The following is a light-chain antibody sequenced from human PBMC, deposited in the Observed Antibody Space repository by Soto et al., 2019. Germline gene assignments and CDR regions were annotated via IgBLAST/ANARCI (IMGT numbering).Light chain of an antibody. J-gene: IGLJ1*01. CDR3: TSFTSSTTYV. CDR2: EVS. CDR1: SSDVGGYNY. V-gene: IGLV2-14*01. Sequence: QSVLTQPASVSGSPGQSITISCTGTSSDVGGYNYVCWYQHHPGKAPKLIISEVSNRPSGVSDHFSGSKSGNTASLTIPGLQPEDEADYYCTSFTSSTTYVFGTGTKVTVL.